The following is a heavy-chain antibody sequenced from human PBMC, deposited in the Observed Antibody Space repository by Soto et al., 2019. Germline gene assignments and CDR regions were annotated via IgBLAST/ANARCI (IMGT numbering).Heavy chain of an antibody. CDR1: GFTFSNYA. V-gene: IGHV3-21*01. CDR2: ISSGGTYT. J-gene: IGHJ4*02. Sequence: GGSLRLSCAASGFTFSNYAMTWVRQAPGKGLEWVSAISSGGTYTDYADSVKGRFTLSRDNAKNSLYLQMNSLRAEDTAVYYCARAGSGYYTPFDYWGQGTLVTVSS. CDR3: ARAGSGYYTPFDY. D-gene: IGHD3-3*01.